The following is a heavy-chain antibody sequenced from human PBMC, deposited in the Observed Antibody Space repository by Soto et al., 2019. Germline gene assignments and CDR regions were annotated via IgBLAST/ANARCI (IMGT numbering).Heavy chain of an antibody. CDR2: INAGNGNT. CDR1: GYTFTNYA. CDR3: AREFLSLSNSWREYFQP. V-gene: IGHV1-3*01. J-gene: IGHJ1*01. D-gene: IGHD6-13*01. Sequence: ASVKVSCKASGYTFTNYAISWVRQAPGQRLEWMGWINAGNGNTKYSQKFQGRVTITRDTSASTAYMELSSLRSEDTAVYYCAREFLSLSNSWREYFQPWGQGTLVTVSS.